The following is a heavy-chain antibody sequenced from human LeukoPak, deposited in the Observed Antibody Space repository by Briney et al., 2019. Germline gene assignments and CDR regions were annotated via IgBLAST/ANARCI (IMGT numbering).Heavy chain of an antibody. CDR3: ARHRYDSSGYSFDY. CDR1: GGSFSGYY. J-gene: IGHJ4*02. D-gene: IGHD3-22*01. Sequence: SETLSLTCAVYGGSFSGYYWSWIRQPPGKGLEWIGEINHSGSTNYNPSLKSRVTISVDTSKNQFSLKLSSVTAADTAVYYCARHRYDSSGYSFDYWGQGTLVTVSS. CDR2: INHSGST. V-gene: IGHV4-34*01.